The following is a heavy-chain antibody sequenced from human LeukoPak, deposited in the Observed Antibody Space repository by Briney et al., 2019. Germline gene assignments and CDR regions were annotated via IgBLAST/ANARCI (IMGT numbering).Heavy chain of an antibody. Sequence: PSETLSLTCAVYGGSFSDYYWSWIRQPPGKGLEWIGEINHSGSTNYNPSLKSRVTISVDTSKNQFSLKLSSVTAADTAVYYCARANPQQQLAFDYWGQGTLVTVSS. J-gene: IGHJ4*02. CDR2: INHSGST. CDR1: GGSFSDYY. V-gene: IGHV4-34*01. CDR3: ARANPQQQLAFDY. D-gene: IGHD6-13*01.